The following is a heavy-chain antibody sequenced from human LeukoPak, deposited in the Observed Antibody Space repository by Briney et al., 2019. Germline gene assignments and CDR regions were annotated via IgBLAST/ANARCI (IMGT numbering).Heavy chain of an antibody. CDR2: ISWDGGST. V-gene: IGHV3-43D*03. J-gene: IGHJ3*02. CDR3: AKDVSGIPIENAFDI. Sequence: GGSLRLSCAASGFTFYDYAMHWVRQAPGKGLEWVSLISWDGGSTYYADSVKGRFTISRDNSKNSLYLQMNSLRDEDTALYYCAKDVSGIPIENAFDIWGQGTMVTVSS. D-gene: IGHD1-1*01. CDR1: GFTFYDYA.